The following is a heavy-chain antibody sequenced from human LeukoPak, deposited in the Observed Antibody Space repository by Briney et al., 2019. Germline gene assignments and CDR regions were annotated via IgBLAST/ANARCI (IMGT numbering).Heavy chain of an antibody. CDR2: INLNSGGT. Sequence: ASVKVSCKASGYTFTGYYMHWVRQAPGQGLEWMGWINLNSGGTNYAQKFQGRVTMTRDTSISTAYMELSRLRSDDTAVYYCARERVGATKWRTSTFDYWGQGTLVTVSS. D-gene: IGHD1-26*01. CDR1: GYTFTGYY. CDR3: ARERVGATKWRTSTFDY. V-gene: IGHV1-2*02. J-gene: IGHJ4*02.